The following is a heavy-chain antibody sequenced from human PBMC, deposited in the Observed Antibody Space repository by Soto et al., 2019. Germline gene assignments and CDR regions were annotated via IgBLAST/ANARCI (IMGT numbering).Heavy chain of an antibody. CDR3: ASDRFPAGMDV. CDR2: IYSGGST. J-gene: IGHJ6*02. V-gene: IGHV3-66*01. CDR1: GFTVSSNY. D-gene: IGHD3-16*01. Sequence: EVQLVESGGGLVQPGGSLRLSCAASGFTVSSNYMSWVRQAPGKGLEWVSVIYSGGSTYYADSVKGRFTISRDNSKNTLYLQMNSLGAEDTAVYYCASDRFPAGMDVWGQGTTVTVSS.